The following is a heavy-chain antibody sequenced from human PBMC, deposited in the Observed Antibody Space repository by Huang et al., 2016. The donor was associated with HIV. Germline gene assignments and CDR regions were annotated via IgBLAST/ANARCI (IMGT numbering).Heavy chain of an antibody. Sequence: QVQLVESGGGVVQPGGSLRLSCTASGFTFGSFGMHWVRQAPGRGLEWVAFIRYVGNNYYYADSVRGRFTISRDNSKDTLYLQMNRLRPDDSAVYYCAKDLTYTFGRHFDYWGRGTLVTVSS. CDR2: IRYVGNNY. J-gene: IGHJ4*02. D-gene: IGHD3-3*01. CDR1: GFTFGSFG. V-gene: IGHV3-30*02. CDR3: AKDLTYTFGRHFDY.